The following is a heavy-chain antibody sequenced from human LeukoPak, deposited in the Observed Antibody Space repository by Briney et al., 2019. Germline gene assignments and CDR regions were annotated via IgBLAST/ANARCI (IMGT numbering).Heavy chain of an antibody. CDR2: IWYDGSNK. CDR3: ARDEGPFDY. Sequence: GGSLRLSCAASGFTFSSYGMPWVRQAPVKGLEWVAVIWYDGSNKYYADSVKGRFTISRDNSKNTLYLQMNSLRAEDTAVYYCARDEGPFDYWGQGTLVTVSS. V-gene: IGHV3-33*01. CDR1: GFTFSSYG. J-gene: IGHJ4*02.